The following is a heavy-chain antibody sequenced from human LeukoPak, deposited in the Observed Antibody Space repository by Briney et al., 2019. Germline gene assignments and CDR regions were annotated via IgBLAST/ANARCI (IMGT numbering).Heavy chain of an antibody. V-gene: IGHV4-30-4*01. CDR2: IYYSGST. Sequence: SETLSLTCTVSGGSISSGNYYWSWSRQPPGKGLEWIGFIYYSGSTYYNPSLKSRVTISVDTSKNQFSLKLSSVTAADTAVYYCARLDGSGSPSPLDYWGQGTLVTVSS. CDR1: GGSISSGNYY. J-gene: IGHJ4*02. D-gene: IGHD3-10*01. CDR3: ARLDGSGSPSPLDY.